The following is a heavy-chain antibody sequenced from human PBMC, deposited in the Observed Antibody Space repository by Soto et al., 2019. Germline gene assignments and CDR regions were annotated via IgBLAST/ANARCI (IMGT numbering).Heavy chain of an antibody. J-gene: IGHJ5*02. V-gene: IGHV1-18*01. CDR1: GYTVTSYG. D-gene: IGHD3-22*01. CDR3: ARVIPYYYDSSGYYIENWFDP. CDR2: ISAYNGNT. Sequence: QVQLVQSGAEVKKPGASVKVSCKASGYTVTSYGISWVRQAPGQGLEWMGWISAYNGNTNYAQKLQGRVTMTTDTSTSTAYMELRSLRSDDTAVYYCARVIPYYYDSSGYYIENWFDPWGQGTLVTVSS.